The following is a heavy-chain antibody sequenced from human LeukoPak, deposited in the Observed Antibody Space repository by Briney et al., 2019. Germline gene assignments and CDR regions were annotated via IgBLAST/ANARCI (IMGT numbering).Heavy chain of an antibody. Sequence: SETLSLTCTVSGGCISSGGYYWSWIRQPPGKGLEWIGYIYHSGSTYYNPSLKSRVTISVDRSKNQFSLKLSSVTAADTAVYYCARVTELSLFDYWGQGTLVTVSS. CDR3: ARVTELSLFDY. V-gene: IGHV4-30-2*01. CDR1: GGCISSGGYY. D-gene: IGHD1-26*01. J-gene: IGHJ4*02. CDR2: IYHSGST.